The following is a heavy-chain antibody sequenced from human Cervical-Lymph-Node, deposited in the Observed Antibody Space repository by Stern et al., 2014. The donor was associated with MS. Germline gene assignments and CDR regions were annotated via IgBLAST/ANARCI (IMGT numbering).Heavy chain of an antibody. D-gene: IGHD6-13*01. CDR1: GYSFTSYY. V-gene: IGHV5-51*03. J-gene: IGHJ5*02. CDR2: IQPGDSET. Sequence: EVQLVESGAEVKKPGESLKISCTGSGYSFTSYYILWVRHVPGKGLEWMGIIQPGDSETRYRQSFQGQVTISADKSINTAYLQWRSLKASDTAMYYCARTRYSSSWYTFDPWGQGTLVTVSS. CDR3: ARTRYSSSWYTFDP.